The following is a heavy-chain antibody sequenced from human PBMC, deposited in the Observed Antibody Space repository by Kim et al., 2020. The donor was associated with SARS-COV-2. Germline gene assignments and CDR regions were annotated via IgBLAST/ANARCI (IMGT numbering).Heavy chain of an antibody. J-gene: IGHJ4*02. CDR1: GFTFSNYW. D-gene: IGHD3-10*01. Sequence: GGSLRLSCAASGFTFSNYWMHWVRQAPGKGLVWVSRINSDGSSTIYADFVKGRFTISRDNAKNTLYLQLNSLRAEDTAVYYCASGFFNRNFWGQGTLVTVSS. CDR3: ASGFFNRNF. V-gene: IGHV3-74*01. CDR2: INSDGSST.